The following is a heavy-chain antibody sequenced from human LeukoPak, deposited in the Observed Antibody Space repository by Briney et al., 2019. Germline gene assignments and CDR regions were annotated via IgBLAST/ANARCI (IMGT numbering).Heavy chain of an antibody. Sequence: GASVKVSWRASGYTLANYDIKWVRQATGHGLEWMGWMNPNSDDTGHAQKFQGRVTMTRNTSISTAYMELSSLRSEDTAVYYCARVGWGYYYYMDVWGKGTTVTVSS. CDR3: ARVGWGYYYYMDV. D-gene: IGHD6-19*01. J-gene: IGHJ6*03. CDR1: GYTLANYD. CDR2: MNPNSDDT. V-gene: IGHV1-8*01.